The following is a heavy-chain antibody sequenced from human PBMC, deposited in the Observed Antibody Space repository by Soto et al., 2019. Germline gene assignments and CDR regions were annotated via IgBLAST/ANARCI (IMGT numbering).Heavy chain of an antibody. CDR1: GYTFTSYD. D-gene: IGHD2-2*01. CDR3: ARGRDIVVVPAAEYYYYYYMDV. V-gene: IGHV1-8*01. J-gene: IGHJ6*03. CDR2: MNPNSGNT. Sequence: GPSVKVSCKASGYTFTSYDINWVRQATGQGLEWMGWMNPNSGNTGYAQKFQGRVTMTRNTSISTAYMELSSLRSEDTAVYYCARGRDIVVVPAAEYYYYYYMDVWGKGTTVTVSS.